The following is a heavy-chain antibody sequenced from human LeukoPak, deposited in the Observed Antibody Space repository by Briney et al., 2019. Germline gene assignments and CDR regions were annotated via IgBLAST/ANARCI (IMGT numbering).Heavy chain of an antibody. V-gene: IGHV3-48*02. J-gene: IGHJ6*02. D-gene: IGHD3-3*01. CDR1: GFTFSSYS. Sequence: TGGSLRLSCAASGFTFSSYSMNWVRQAPGKGLKWVSYISNSSSTINYADSVKGRFTTSRDNAKNSLYLQMDSLRDEDTAVYYCARDKPEVEWFRVYYYYGMDVWGQGTTVSVSS. CDR3: ARDKPEVEWFRVYYYYGMDV. CDR2: ISNSSSTI.